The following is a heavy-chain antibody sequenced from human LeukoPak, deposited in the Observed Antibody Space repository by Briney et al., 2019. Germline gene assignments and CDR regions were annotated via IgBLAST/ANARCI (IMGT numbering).Heavy chain of an antibody. CDR1: GYTFTSYG. J-gene: IGHJ4*02. D-gene: IGHD5-18*01. CDR3: ARMDTAMVTFDYFDY. V-gene: IGHV1-18*04. CDR2: ISAYNGNT. Sequence: VASVKVSCKASGYTFTSYGISWVRQAPGLGLEWMGWISAYNGNTNYAQKLQGRVTMTTDTSTSTAYMELRSLRSDDTAVYYCARMDTAMVTFDYFDYWGQGTLVTVSS.